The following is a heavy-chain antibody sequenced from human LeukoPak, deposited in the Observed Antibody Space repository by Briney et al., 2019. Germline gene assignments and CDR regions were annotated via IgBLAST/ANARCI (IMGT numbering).Heavy chain of an antibody. CDR2: IYTSGST. V-gene: IGHV4-4*07. CDR1: GGSISSYY. J-gene: IGHJ4*02. Sequence: PSETLSLTCTVSGGSISSYYWSWIRQPAGKGLEWIGRIYTSGSTFYNPSLKSRVTMSLDTSKNQFSLRLTSVTAVDTAVYFCARNDYESSGFDYWGQGSLVTVSS. CDR3: ARNDYESSGFDY. D-gene: IGHD3-22*01.